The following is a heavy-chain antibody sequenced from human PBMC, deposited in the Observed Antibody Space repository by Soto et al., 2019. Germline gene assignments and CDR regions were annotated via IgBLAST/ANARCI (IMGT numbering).Heavy chain of an antibody. Sequence: PSETLSLTCAVSGFSISSDYYWGWIRQPPGKGLEWIGNVHHTGTTYYTPSLKSRVTISLDTSKNRFSLKLTSVTAADTAVYYCARDRSGGSYTYWGQGTLVTVSS. D-gene: IGHD3-10*01. CDR2: VHHTGTT. J-gene: IGHJ4*02. CDR1: GFSISSDYY. V-gene: IGHV4-38-2*02. CDR3: ARDRSGGSYTY.